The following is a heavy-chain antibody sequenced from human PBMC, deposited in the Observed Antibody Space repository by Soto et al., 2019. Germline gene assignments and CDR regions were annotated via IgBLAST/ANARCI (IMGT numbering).Heavy chain of an antibody. V-gene: IGHV1-18*01. Sequence: ASVKVSCKASGYTFTSYGISWVRQAPGQGLEWMGWISAYNGNTNYAQKLQGRVTMTTDTSMSTAYMELRSLRSDDTAVYYCARDRRGYSSSWYGYYYYYYMDVWGKGTTVTVSS. D-gene: IGHD6-13*01. J-gene: IGHJ6*03. CDR3: ARDRRGYSSSWYGYYYYYYMDV. CDR2: ISAYNGNT. CDR1: GYTFTSYG.